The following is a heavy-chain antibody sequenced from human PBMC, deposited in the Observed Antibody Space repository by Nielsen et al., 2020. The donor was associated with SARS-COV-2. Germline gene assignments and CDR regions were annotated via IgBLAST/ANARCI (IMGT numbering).Heavy chain of an antibody. Sequence: ASVKVSCKASGFTFARYGVSWVRQAPGQGLEWMGWISGYNDNTDYAQNLQGRVTLTKDTSTSTDYMEMRSLRTDDTAVYYCATDRCGRDFSEYFPRPFDFWGQGTLVTISS. D-gene: IGHD2/OR15-2a*01. CDR2: ISGYNDNT. J-gene: IGHJ4*02. CDR3: ATDRCGRDFSEYFPRPFDF. V-gene: IGHV1-18*01. CDR1: GFTFARYG.